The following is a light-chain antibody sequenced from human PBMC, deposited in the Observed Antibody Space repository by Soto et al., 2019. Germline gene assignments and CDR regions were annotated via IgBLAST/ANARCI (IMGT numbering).Light chain of an antibody. CDR3: QSYDSSLSGSV. V-gene: IGLV1-40*01. CDR1: SSNIGAGYD. J-gene: IGLJ2*01. Sequence: QSVLTQPPSVSGAPGQRVTLSCTGSSSNIGAGYDVHWYQQLPGTAPKFLIYGNNNRPSGVPDRFSGSKSGTSASLAITGLQAEDEADYYCQSYDSSLSGSVFGGGTKLTVL. CDR2: GNN.